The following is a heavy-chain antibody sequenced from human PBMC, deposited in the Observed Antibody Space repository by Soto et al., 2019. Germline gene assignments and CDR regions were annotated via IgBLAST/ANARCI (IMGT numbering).Heavy chain of an antibody. D-gene: IGHD3-9*01. J-gene: IGHJ4*02. V-gene: IGHV1-3*01. Sequence: GASVKVSCKASGYTFTSYAMHWVRQAPGQRLEWMGWINAGNGNTKYSQKFQGRVTITRDTSASTAYMELSSLRSEDTAVYYCAREPSRGILTGYYIGSFPPRFDYWGQGTLVTVSS. CDR3: AREPSRGILTGYYIGSFPPRFDY. CDR2: INAGNGNT. CDR1: GYTFTSYA.